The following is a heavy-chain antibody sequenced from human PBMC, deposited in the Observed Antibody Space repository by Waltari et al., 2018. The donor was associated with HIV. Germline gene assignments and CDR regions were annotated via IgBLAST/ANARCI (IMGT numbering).Heavy chain of an antibody. V-gene: IGHV3-15*01. D-gene: IGHD2-21*02. CDR2: IRSESDGATT. J-gene: IGHJ3*01. CDR1: GFPFSSAW. CDR3: TSIFEVLAAIRPGGV. Sequence: EVLLVESGGGLVKPGGSLRLSCEASGFPFSSAWMSWVRQAPGKGLEWVARIRSESDGATTDYAAPVKDGFSISRDDSKNMLYLEMNSLKTEDTAVYYCTSIFEVLAAIRPGGVWGRGTMVTVSS.